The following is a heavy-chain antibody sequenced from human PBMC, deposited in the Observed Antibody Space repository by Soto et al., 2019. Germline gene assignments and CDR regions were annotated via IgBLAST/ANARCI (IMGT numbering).Heavy chain of an antibody. J-gene: IGHJ6*02. V-gene: IGHV3-33*01. D-gene: IGHD3-10*01. CDR3: ARAFIGELPYYYYGMDV. CDR1: GFTFSSYG. Sequence: GSLRLSCAASGFTFSSYGMHWVRQAPGKGLEWVAVIWYDGSNKYYADSVKGRFTISRDNSENTLYLQMNSLRAEDTAVYYCARAFIGELPYYYYGMDVWGQGTTVTVSS. CDR2: IWYDGSNK.